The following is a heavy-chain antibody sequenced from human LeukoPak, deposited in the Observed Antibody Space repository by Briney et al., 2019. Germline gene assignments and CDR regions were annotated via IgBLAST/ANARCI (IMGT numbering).Heavy chain of an antibody. D-gene: IGHD2-21*02. CDR1: GYTFRSYG. V-gene: IGHV1-18*01. CDR3: AGDRTAYCGGDCYFDY. Sequence: ASVKVSCKASGYTFRSYGISWVRQAPGQGLEWMGWISPYSGNTNYAQKLQGRVTMTTDTSTSTAYMELRSLRSDDTAVYYCAGDRTAYCGGDCYFDYWGQGTLVTVSS. J-gene: IGHJ4*02. CDR2: ISPYSGNT.